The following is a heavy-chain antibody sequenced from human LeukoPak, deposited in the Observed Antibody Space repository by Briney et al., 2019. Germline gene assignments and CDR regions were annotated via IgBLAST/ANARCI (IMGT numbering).Heavy chain of an antibody. Sequence: SETLSLTCTVSGGSISSYYWSWIRQPPGKGLEWIGYICYSGSTNYNPSLKSRVTISVDTSKNQFSLKLSSVTAADTAVYYCARSHVTCSGGSCYSFYFDYWGQGTLVTVSS. D-gene: IGHD2-15*01. CDR2: ICYSGST. CDR3: ARSHVTCSGGSCYSFYFDY. J-gene: IGHJ4*02. CDR1: GGSISSYY. V-gene: IGHV4-59*01.